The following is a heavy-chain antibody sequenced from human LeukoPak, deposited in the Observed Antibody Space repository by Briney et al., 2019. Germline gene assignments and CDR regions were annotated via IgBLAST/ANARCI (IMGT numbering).Heavy chain of an antibody. CDR3: ARHEYSGSYYGLSWFDP. CDR1: GGSISSSGYC. Sequence: PSETLSLTCTVSGGSISSSGYCWGWIRQPPGKGLEWIASIYYSGCTYYNPSLKSRVTISVATSKNQLSLKLSSLTAADTAVYCCARHEYSGSYYGLSWFDPWGQGTLVTVSS. D-gene: IGHD1-26*01. V-gene: IGHV4-39*01. J-gene: IGHJ5*02. CDR2: IYYSGCT.